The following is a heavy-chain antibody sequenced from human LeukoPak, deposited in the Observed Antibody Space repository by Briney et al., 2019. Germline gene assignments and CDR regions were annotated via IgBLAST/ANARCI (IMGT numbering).Heavy chain of an antibody. Sequence: GGSLRLSCTASGFTFSNAWMNWVRQAPGKGLGWVGRIKAKSDGGTSDYAAPVKGRFTISRDDSKTTLFLQMNSLKTEDTAVYYCTTVGTMLRGFDSWGQGTLVTVSS. J-gene: IGHJ4*02. V-gene: IGHV3-15*01. CDR2: IKAKSDGGTS. CDR1: GFTFSNAW. CDR3: TTVGTMLRGFDS. D-gene: IGHD3-10*01.